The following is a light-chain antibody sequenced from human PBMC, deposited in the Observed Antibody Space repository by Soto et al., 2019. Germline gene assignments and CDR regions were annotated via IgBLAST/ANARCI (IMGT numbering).Light chain of an antibody. CDR1: QRLVHIDGNTY. Sequence: DIVLTQPRLSSPVTLGQPASISCRSSQRLVHIDGNTYFNWLQQRPGQPPRLLIYKISNRFPGVPDRFSGSGAGTDSTLKISRVEAEDVGVYYCMQATQSYTCGQGTRLEIK. V-gene: IGKV2-24*01. CDR2: KIS. CDR3: MQATQSYT. J-gene: IGKJ2*01.